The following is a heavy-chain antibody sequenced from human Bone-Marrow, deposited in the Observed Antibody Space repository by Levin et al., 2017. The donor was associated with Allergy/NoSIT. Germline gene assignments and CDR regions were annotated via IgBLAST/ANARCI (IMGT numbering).Heavy chain of an antibody. Sequence: GGSLRLSCAASGFTFSSYEMNWVRQAPGKGLEWVSYISSSGSTIYYADSVKGRFTISRDNAKNSLYLQMNSLRAEDTAVYYCAPLGGDFWSGPFDYWGQGTLVTVSS. CDR3: APLGGDFWSGPFDY. D-gene: IGHD3-3*01. V-gene: IGHV3-48*03. CDR2: ISSSGSTI. J-gene: IGHJ4*02. CDR1: GFTFSSYE.